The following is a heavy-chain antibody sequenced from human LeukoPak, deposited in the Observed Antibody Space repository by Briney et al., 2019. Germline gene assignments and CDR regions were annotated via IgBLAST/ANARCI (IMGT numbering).Heavy chain of an antibody. J-gene: IGHJ5*02. Sequence: ASETLSLTCTVSGGSISSSSYYWGWIRQPPGKGLEWIGSIYYSGSTYYNPSLKSRVTISVDRSKNQFSLKLSSVTAADTAVYYCARDRRCSSTSCYMGSRWFDPWGQGTLVTVSS. CDR1: GGSISSSSYY. D-gene: IGHD2-2*01. V-gene: IGHV4-39*07. CDR2: IYYSGST. CDR3: ARDRRCSSTSCYMGSRWFDP.